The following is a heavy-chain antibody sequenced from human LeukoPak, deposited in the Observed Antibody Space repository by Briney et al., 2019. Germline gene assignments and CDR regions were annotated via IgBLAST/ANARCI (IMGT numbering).Heavy chain of an antibody. CDR1: GGTFSSYA. CDR2: IIPIFGTA. V-gene: IGHV1-69*05. Sequence: SVKVSCKASGGTFSSYAISWVRQAPGQGLEWMGGIIPIFGTANYAQKFQGRVTITTDESTSTAYMELSSLRSEDTAVYYCARDSPGYYYDSSGYHRRYYYYYMDVWGRGTTVTVSS. J-gene: IGHJ6*03. D-gene: IGHD3-22*01. CDR3: ARDSPGYYYDSSGYHRRYYYYYMDV.